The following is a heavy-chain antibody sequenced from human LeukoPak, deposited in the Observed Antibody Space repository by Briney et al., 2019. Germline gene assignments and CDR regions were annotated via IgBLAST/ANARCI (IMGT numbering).Heavy chain of an antibody. D-gene: IGHD1-1*01. CDR3: VRRSIGGNWEIFDY. Sequence: GGSLRLSCAASGFSVSGNYMSWVRQAPGKALEWVSVIYADDKTFYADSVKGRFTISRDNSKNTLYLQMDSLRVEDTAVYYCVRRSIGGNWEIFDYWGQGSLVIVSS. CDR2: IYADDKT. CDR1: GFSVSGNY. V-gene: IGHV3-53*01. J-gene: IGHJ4*02.